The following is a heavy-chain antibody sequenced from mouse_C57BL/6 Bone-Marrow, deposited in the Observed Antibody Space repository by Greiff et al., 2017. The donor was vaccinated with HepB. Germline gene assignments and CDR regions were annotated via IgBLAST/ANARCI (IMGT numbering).Heavy chain of an antibody. CDR2: ISSGSSTI. CDR3: ALYGSNYFDY. Sequence: EVHLVESGGGLVKPGGSLKLSCAASGFTFSDYGMHWVRQAPEKGLEWVAYISSGSSTIYYADTVKGRFTISRDNAKNTLFLQMTSLRSEDTAMYYCALYGSNYFDYWGQGTTLTVSS. CDR1: GFTFSDYG. J-gene: IGHJ2*01. V-gene: IGHV5-17*01. D-gene: IGHD1-1*01.